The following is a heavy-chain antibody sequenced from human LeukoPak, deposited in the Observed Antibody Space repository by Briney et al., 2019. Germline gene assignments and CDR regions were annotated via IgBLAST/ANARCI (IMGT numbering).Heavy chain of an antibody. CDR3: ATSREIQLWSTEGAFDY. CDR1: GGTFSSYA. D-gene: IGHD5-18*01. Sequence: SVKVSCKASGGTFSSYAISWVRQAPGQGLEWMGGIIPIFGTANYAQKFQGRVTITANKSTSTAYMELSSLRSEDTAVYYCATSREIQLWSTEGAFDYWGQGTLVTVSS. J-gene: IGHJ4*02. CDR2: IIPIFGTA. V-gene: IGHV1-69*06.